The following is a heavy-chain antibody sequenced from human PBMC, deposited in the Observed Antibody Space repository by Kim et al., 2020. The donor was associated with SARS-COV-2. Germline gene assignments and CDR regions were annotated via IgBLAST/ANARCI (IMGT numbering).Heavy chain of an antibody. D-gene: IGHD6-19*01. J-gene: IGHJ4*02. CDR2: NP. CDR3: ARVEWLVLDY. V-gene: IGHV7-4-1*02. Sequence: NPTYAQGFTGRFVFSLDTSVSTAYLQISSLKAEDTAVYYCARVEWLVLDYWGQGTLVTVSS.